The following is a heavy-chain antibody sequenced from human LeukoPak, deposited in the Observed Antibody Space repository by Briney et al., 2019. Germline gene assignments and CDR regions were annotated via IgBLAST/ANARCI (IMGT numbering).Heavy chain of an antibody. V-gene: IGHV1-8*01. CDR2: MNPNSGNT. CDR3: ARVAGPIDY. J-gene: IGHJ4*02. Sequence: ASVKVSCKASGYTFTTYDINWARQATGQGLEWMGWMNPNSGNTGYAHKFQGRVTMTRNTAINTAYMELSSLRSEDTAVYYCARVAGPIDYWGQGTLVTVSS. D-gene: IGHD2-15*01. CDR1: GYTFTTYD.